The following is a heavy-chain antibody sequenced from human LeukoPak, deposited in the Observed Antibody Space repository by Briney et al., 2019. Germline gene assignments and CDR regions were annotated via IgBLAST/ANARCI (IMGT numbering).Heavy chain of an antibody. CDR2: ISWNSGII. CDR3: AKGKGNLYYFDY. J-gene: IGHJ4*02. CDR1: GFTFDDYV. V-gene: IGHV3-9*01. D-gene: IGHD4-23*01. Sequence: GGSLRLSCAASGFTFDDYVMHWVRQAPGKGLEWVSGISWNSGIIGYADSVKGRFTISRDNAKKSLYLQMNSLRPEDTALYYCAKGKGNLYYFDYWGQGTLVTVSS.